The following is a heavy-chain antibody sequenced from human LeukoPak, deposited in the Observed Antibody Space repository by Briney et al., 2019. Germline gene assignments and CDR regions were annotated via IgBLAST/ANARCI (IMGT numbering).Heavy chain of an antibody. D-gene: IGHD2/OR15-2a*01. V-gene: IGHV1-18*01. CDR2: ISAYNGNT. CDR3: ARGGLLEDYYYYMDV. CDR1: GYTFTSYG. J-gene: IGHJ6*03. Sequence: ASVKVSCKASGYTFTSYGISWVRQAPGQGLEWMGWISAYNGNTNYAQKLQGRVTITRNTSISTAYMELSSLRSEDTAVYYCARGGLLEDYYYYMDVWGKGTTVTVSS.